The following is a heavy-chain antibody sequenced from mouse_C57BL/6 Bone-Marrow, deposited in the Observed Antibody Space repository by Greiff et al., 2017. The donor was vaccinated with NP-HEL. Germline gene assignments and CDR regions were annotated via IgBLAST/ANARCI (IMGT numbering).Heavy chain of an antibody. D-gene: IGHD1-1*01. Sequence: VQLQQPGAELVKPGASVKMSCKASGYTFTSYWITWVKQRPGQGLEWIGDIYPGSGSTNYNEKFKSKATLTVDTSSSTAYMQLSSLTSEDSAVYYCARPITTVVAPYFDYWGQGTTLTVSS. CDR2: IYPGSGST. CDR1: GYTFTSYW. V-gene: IGHV1-55*01. CDR3: ARPITTVVAPYFDY. J-gene: IGHJ2*01.